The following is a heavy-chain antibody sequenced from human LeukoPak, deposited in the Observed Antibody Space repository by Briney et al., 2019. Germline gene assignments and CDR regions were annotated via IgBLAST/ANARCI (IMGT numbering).Heavy chain of an antibody. J-gene: IGHJ4*02. CDR3: AKKKVIPRSYYDY. CDR2: ISGSGGST. CDR1: GFTFSSYA. Sequence: GGSLRLSCAASGFTFSSYAMSWVRQTPGKGLEWVSAISGSGGSTYYADSVKGRFTISRDNSKNTLYLQMNSLRAEDTAVYYCAKKKVIPRSYYDYWGQGTLVTVSS. V-gene: IGHV3-23*01. D-gene: IGHD3-10*01.